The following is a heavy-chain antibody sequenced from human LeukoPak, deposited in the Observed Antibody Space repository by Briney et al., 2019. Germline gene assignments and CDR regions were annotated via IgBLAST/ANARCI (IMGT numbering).Heavy chain of an antibody. J-gene: IGHJ4*02. CDR1: GGSISTYY. CDR3: ASLYSSNWGYITN. CDR2: IYYSGST. D-gene: IGHD6-13*01. Sequence: TSETLSLTCTVSGGSISTYYWGWIRQPPGKGLEWIGSIYYSGSTYDNPSLKSRVTISVDTSKNQFSLNLSSVTAADTAVYHCASLYSSNWGYITNWGQGTLVTVSS. V-gene: IGHV4-39*01.